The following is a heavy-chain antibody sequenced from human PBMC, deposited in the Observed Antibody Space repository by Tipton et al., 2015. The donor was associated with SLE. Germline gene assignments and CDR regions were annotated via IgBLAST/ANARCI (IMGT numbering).Heavy chain of an antibody. CDR1: GFTFGNYA. D-gene: IGHD2-15*01. CDR3: VKGWGGSWPGAAFDY. J-gene: IGHJ4*02. CDR2: ITWNSGNI. V-gene: IGHV3-9*01. Sequence: SLRLSCAASGFTFGNYAMHWVRQAPGKGLEWVSGITWNSGNIAYAGSVKGRFTISRDNAANSLFLQMNILRSEDTAFYYCVKGWGGSWPGAAFDYWGQGTLVTVSS.